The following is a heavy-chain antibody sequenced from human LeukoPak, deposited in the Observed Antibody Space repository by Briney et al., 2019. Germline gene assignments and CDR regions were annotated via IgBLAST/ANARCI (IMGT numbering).Heavy chain of an antibody. CDR1: GYSFTSYW. Sequence: GESLKISCKGSGYSFTSYWIGWVRQMPGKGLEWMGIISPGDPDTRYSPSFQGQVTISADKSITTAYLQWSSLKASDTAIYYCARLYCSGGSCYPTDYWGQGTLVTVSS. CDR3: ARLYCSGGSCYPTDY. CDR2: ISPGDPDT. V-gene: IGHV5-51*01. J-gene: IGHJ4*02. D-gene: IGHD2-15*01.